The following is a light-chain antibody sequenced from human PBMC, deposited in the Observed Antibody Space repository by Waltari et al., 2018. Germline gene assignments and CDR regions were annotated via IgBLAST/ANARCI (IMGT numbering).Light chain of an antibody. CDR2: SND. Sequence: QSVVTQSPSASGAPGQRVTISCSGSNSNIGSSTVNWYQKVPGTAPRLLIYSNDQRPSGVPDRVSASKSGTSASLAISGLQSEDEADYYCATWDARLTAVVFGGGTKVTVL. CDR1: NSNIGSST. V-gene: IGLV1-44*01. J-gene: IGLJ2*01. CDR3: ATWDARLTAVV.